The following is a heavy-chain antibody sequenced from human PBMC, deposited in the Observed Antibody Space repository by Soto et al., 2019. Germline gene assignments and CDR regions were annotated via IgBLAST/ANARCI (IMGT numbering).Heavy chain of an antibody. V-gene: IGHV3-11*01. Sequence: GGSLRLSCAASGFTFSDYYMSWIRQAPGKGLEWVSYISSSGSTIYYADSVKGRFTISRDNAKNSLYLQMNSLRAEDTAVYYCARVGSSSFSADAFDIWGQGTMVTVSS. CDR2: ISSSGSTI. CDR3: ARVGSSSFSADAFDI. J-gene: IGHJ3*02. D-gene: IGHD6-6*01. CDR1: GFTFSDYY.